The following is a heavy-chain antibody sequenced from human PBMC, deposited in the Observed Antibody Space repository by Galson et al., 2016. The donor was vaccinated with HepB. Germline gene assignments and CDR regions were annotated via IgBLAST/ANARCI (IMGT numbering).Heavy chain of an antibody. CDR1: GFTFSTYA. CDR2: ISGRGGST. D-gene: IGHD6-13*01. J-gene: IGHJ4*02. V-gene: IGHV3-23*01. Sequence: SLRLSCAASGFTFSTYAMSWVGQAPGKGLEWVSAISGRGGSTYYADSVKGRFTISRDNSKNTLYLQMNSLRAEDTAAYYCAKERGSIGAVGIDSFDNWGQGTLVTVPS. CDR3: AKERGSIGAVGIDSFDN.